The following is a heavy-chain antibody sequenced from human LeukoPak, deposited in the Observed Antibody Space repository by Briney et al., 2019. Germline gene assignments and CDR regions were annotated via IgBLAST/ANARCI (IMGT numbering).Heavy chain of an antibody. CDR2: IGTSSTTI. CDR1: GFTFSSYT. CDR3: ARFAAGGSYYYYMDV. V-gene: IGHV3-48*01. J-gene: IGHJ6*03. Sequence: GGSLRLSCAASGFTFSSYTMSWVRQPPGKGLEWVSNIGTSSTTIYYADSVKGRFTISRDNAKNSLYLQMNSLRADDTAVYYCARFAAGGSYYYYMDVWGKGTTVTVSS. D-gene: IGHD6-25*01.